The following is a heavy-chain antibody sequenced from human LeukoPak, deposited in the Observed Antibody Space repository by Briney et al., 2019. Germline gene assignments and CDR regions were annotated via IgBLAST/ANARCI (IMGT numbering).Heavy chain of an antibody. J-gene: IGHJ5*02. CDR1: GGSIMSSSYY. CDR2: MYYSGST. CDR3: ARLVPPFSGWFDP. D-gene: IGHD2-2*01. Sequence: PSETLSLTCTVSGGSIMSSSYYWGWIRQPPGKGLEWIGSMYYSGSTYDKPSLKSRVTMSAETSKNQFSLTLSSVTAADTAVYYCARLVPPFSGWFDPWGQGTLVTVSS. V-gene: IGHV4-39*01.